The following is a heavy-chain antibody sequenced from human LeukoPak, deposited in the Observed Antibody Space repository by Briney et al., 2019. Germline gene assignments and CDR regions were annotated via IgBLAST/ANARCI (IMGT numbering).Heavy chain of an antibody. CDR3: ARSTIVVVSTPHYFDY. V-gene: IGHV4-59*01. J-gene: IGHJ4*02. Sequence: PGGSLRLSCAASGFTFSSYNMNWVRQAPGKGLEWIGYIYYSGSTNYNPSLKSRVTISVDTSKNQFSLKLSSVTAADTAVYYCARSTIVVVSTPHYFDYWGQGTLVTVSS. CDR2: IYYSGST. CDR1: GFTFSSYN. D-gene: IGHD3-22*01.